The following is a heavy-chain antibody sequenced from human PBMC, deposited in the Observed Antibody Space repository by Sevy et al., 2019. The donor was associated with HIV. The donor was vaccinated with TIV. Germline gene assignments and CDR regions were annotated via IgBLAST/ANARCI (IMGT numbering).Heavy chain of an antibody. D-gene: IGHD3-22*01. Sequence: ASVKVSCKASGGTFSSYAISWVRQAPGQGLEWMGRIIPIFGTANYAQKFQGRVTITADESTSTAYMELSSLRSEDTAVYYCAREDYYDSSGPTHAPFDYWGQRTLVTVSS. J-gene: IGHJ4*02. CDR3: AREDYYDSSGPTHAPFDY. V-gene: IGHV1-69*13. CDR1: GGTFSSYA. CDR2: IIPIFGTA.